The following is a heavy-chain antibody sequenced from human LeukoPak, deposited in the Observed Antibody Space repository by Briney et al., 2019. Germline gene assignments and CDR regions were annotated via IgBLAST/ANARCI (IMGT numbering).Heavy chain of an antibody. Sequence: GGSLRLSCAASGFTFDDYAMHWVRQAPGKGLEWVSLISWDGGSTYYADSVKGRFTISRDNSKNSLYLQMNSLRAEDTALYYCAKDVEGSSWYKGYYCGYWGQGTLVTVSS. CDR2: ISWDGGST. D-gene: IGHD6-13*01. CDR1: GFTFDDYA. CDR3: AKDVEGSSWYKGYYCGY. J-gene: IGHJ4*02. V-gene: IGHV3-43D*03.